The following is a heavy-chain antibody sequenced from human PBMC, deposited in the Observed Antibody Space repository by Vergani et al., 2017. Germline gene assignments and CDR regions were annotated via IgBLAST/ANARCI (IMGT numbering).Heavy chain of an antibody. CDR1: GFTFSSYG. J-gene: IGHJ5*02. CDR2: IRYDGSNK. Sequence: QVQLVESGGGVVQPGGSLRLSCAASGFTFSSYGMHWVRQAPGKGLEWVAFIRYDGSNKYYADSVKGRFTISRDNSKNSLYLQMNSLRAEDMALYYCAKGGREQQLVGNWFDPWGQGTLVTVSS. D-gene: IGHD6-13*01. CDR3: AKGGREQQLVGNWFDP. V-gene: IGHV3-30*02.